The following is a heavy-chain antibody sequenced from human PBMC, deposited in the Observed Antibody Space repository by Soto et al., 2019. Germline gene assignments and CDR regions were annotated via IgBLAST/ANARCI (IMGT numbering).Heavy chain of an antibody. J-gene: IGHJ4*02. CDR1: GFTISNYN. D-gene: IGHD6-19*01. CDR2: ISSSSSTI. Sequence: WGSLRLSCAASGFTISNYNMNWVRQAPGKGLEWVSYISSSSSTIYYADSVKGRFTISRDNAKKSLYLQMNSLRAEDTAVYYCAREGGQWLDPNYFNYWGQGTLVTVSS. V-gene: IGHV3-48*01. CDR3: AREGGQWLDPNYFNY.